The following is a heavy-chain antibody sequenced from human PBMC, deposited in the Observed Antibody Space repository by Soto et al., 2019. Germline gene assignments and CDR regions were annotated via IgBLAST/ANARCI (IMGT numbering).Heavy chain of an antibody. Sequence: QITLKESGPTLVKPTQTLTLTCTFSGFSLSTTGVGVGWIRQPAGKALEWLALIYWDDDKRYSPSLNSRHTITKDTSKNPAVHTLTHMAPADTASYFCTHAKLYCIDTYCSTWFGSWGQGTLVTVSS. V-gene: IGHV2-5*02. CDR2: IYWDDDK. J-gene: IGHJ5*01. D-gene: IGHD2-15*01. CDR3: THAKLYCIDTYCSTWFGS. CDR1: GFSLSTTGVG.